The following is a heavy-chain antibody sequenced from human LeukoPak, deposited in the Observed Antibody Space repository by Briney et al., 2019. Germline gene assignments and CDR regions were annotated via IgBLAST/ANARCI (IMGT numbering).Heavy chain of an antibody. CDR2: IIPIFGTA. Sequence: GASVKVSCKASGYTFTGYYMHWVRQAPGQGLEWMGWIIPIFGTANYAQKFQGRVTITADESTSTAYMELSSLRSEDTAVYYCARGPDDYGDFIYFQHWGQGTLVTVSS. CDR1: GYTFTGYY. J-gene: IGHJ1*01. CDR3: ARGPDDYGDFIYFQH. D-gene: IGHD4-17*01. V-gene: IGHV1-69*13.